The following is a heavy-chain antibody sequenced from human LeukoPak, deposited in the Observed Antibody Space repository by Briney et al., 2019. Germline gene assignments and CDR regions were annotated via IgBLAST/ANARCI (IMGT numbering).Heavy chain of an antibody. CDR3: AKFWSGGATLNRRAGVDY. CDR1: GFTFNRRG. D-gene: IGHD3-3*01. V-gene: IGHV3-30*02. J-gene: IGHJ4*02. Sequence: GGSLRLSCAASGFTFNRRGMHWVRQAPGKGLEWVAFIRYDGGENFYADFAKGRFTISRDNSKNTLYLQMNSLRAEDTAVYYCAKFWSGGATLNRRAGVDYWGQGTLVTVSS. CDR2: IRYDGGEN.